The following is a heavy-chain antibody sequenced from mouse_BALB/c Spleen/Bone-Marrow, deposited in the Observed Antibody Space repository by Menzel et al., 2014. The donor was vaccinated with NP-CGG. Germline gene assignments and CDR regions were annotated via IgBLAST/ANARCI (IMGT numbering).Heavy chain of an antibody. Sequence: EVKLVESGGGLVKPGGSLKLSCAASGFTFSSCAMSWVRQTPEKRLEWVATISSGGSYTYCLDSVKGRFTISRDNAKNSLYLQTSSLRSKDTAMYYCARAGRYDGNFDYWGQGTTLTVSS. V-gene: IGHV5-9-1*01. CDR3: ARAGRYDGNFDY. CDR1: GFTFSSCA. CDR2: ISSGGSYT. J-gene: IGHJ2*01. D-gene: IGHD2-14*01.